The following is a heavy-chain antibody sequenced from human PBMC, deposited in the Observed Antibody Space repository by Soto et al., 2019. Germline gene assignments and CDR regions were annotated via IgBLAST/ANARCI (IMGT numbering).Heavy chain of an antibody. J-gene: IGHJ4*02. CDR2: TRNKANSYAT. CDR1: GFTFSDYY. Sequence: EVQLVESGGGLVQPGGSLRLSCAASGFTFSDYYMDWVRQAPGKGLEWVGRTRNKANSYATDYAASVKGRFTISRDDSKNSLSLQMNRLKTEDTAVYYCVRDAGPGLGVDWGQGTLVTVSS. V-gene: IGHV3-72*01. CDR3: VRDAGPGLGVD. D-gene: IGHD3-10*01.